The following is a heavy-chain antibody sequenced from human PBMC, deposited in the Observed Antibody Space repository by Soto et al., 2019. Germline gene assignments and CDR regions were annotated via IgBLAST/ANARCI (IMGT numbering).Heavy chain of an antibody. CDR3: ARAPDIVLIRAYYYYGMDV. CDR1: GFTFSSYA. J-gene: IGHJ6*02. Sequence: SGGSLRLSCAASGFTFSSYAMHWVRQAPGKGLEWVAVISYDGSNKYYADSVKGRFTISRDNSKNTLYVQMNSLRPEDTAVYYCARAPDIVLIRAYYYYGMDVWGQGTTVTGSS. D-gene: IGHD2-8*01. CDR2: ISYDGSNK. V-gene: IGHV3-30-3*01.